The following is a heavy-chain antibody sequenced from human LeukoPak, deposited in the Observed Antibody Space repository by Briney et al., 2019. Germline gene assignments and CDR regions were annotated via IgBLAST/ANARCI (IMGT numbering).Heavy chain of an antibody. CDR3: ARECAYYYYYGMDV. J-gene: IGHJ6*02. Sequence: SETLSLTCTVSGGSISSYYWSWIRQPPGKGLEWIGYIYYSGSTNYNPSLKSRVTISVDTSKNQFSLKLSSVTAADTAVYYCARECAYYYYYGMDVWGQGTTVTVSS. CDR1: GGSISSYY. V-gene: IGHV4-59*01. CDR2: IYYSGST.